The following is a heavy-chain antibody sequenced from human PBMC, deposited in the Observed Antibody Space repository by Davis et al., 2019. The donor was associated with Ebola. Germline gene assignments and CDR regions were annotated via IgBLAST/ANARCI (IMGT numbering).Heavy chain of an antibody. CDR1: GFTFSNYW. J-gene: IGHJ2*01. CDR3: ARARGSWSPSNWYFDL. V-gene: IGHV3-30-3*01. D-gene: IGHD6-13*01. Sequence: GESLKISCVASGFTFSNYWMSWVRQAPGKGLEWVAVISHDGNNQHYADSVKGRFTISRDNSKNTLYLQMNSLRPEDTAVYYCARARGSWSPSNWYFDLWGRGTLVTVSS. CDR2: ISHDGNNQ.